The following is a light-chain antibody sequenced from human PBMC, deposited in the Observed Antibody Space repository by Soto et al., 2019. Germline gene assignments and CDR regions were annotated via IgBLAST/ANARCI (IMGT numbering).Light chain of an antibody. CDR3: QQYSKLPIT. V-gene: IGKV3-15*01. CDR1: QSVNSN. CDR2: GIS. Sequence: EIVMTQSPATLSVSPGERATLSCRASQSVNSNYLAWYQQHPGQPPRLLIYGISTRATGIPARFSGSGSGTEFSLTISSLQSEDFAVYYCQQYSKLPITFCQGIRLEIK. J-gene: IGKJ5*01.